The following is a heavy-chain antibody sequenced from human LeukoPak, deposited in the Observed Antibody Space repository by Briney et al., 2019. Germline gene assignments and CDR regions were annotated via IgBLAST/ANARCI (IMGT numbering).Heavy chain of an antibody. Sequence: SETLSLTCTVSGGSISSHYWSWIRQPPGKGLEWIAYLLDSVNTKDNPSLNSRLPLSPDTSKHQFSLRLSSVTAADTAVYYCATIKRGSIYGYFDFWGQGIKVTVSS. J-gene: IGHJ4*02. CDR3: ATIKRGSIYGYFDF. V-gene: IGHV4-59*11. D-gene: IGHD5-18*01. CDR2: LLDSVNT. CDR1: GGSISSHY.